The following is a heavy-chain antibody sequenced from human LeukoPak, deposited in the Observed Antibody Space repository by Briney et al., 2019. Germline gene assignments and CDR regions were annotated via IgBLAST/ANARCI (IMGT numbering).Heavy chain of an antibody. CDR3: ATRVGSGRDGYNYSPEADAFDI. CDR2: INHSGST. D-gene: IGHD5-24*01. V-gene: IGHV4-34*01. J-gene: IGHJ3*02. CDR1: GGSFSGYY. Sequence: SETLSLTCAVYGGSFSGYYWSWIRQPPGKGLEWIGEINHSGSTNYNPSLKSRVTISVDTSKNQFSLKLSSVTAADTAVYYCATRVGSGRDGYNYSPEADAFDIWGQGTMVTVSS.